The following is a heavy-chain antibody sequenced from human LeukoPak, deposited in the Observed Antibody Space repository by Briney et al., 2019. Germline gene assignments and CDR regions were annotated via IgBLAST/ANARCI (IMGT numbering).Heavy chain of an antibody. CDR2: ISYDRSSE. V-gene: IGHV3-30*03. CDR3: AVSSGYYYSRFDY. Sequence: GGSQSLSCAASGFLFSTYGMHWARQAPGKGLEWLAAISYDRSSEYDADSVKGRFTICRDNSKSKLYLQMNSLRDEDTAVYYCAVSSGYYYSRFDYWGQGTLVTVSS. J-gene: IGHJ4*02. D-gene: IGHD3-22*01. CDR1: GFLFSTYG.